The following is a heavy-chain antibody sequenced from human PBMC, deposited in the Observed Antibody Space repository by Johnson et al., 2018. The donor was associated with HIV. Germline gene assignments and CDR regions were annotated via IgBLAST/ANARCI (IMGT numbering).Heavy chain of an antibody. CDR2: ISYDGSNE. CDR3: ARGRASWELYDAFEI. D-gene: IGHD1-26*01. Sequence: QVQLVESGGGLVQPGGSLRLSCGASGFTFSSYAMHWVRQAPGKGLEWVAVISYDGSNEYYADSVKGRFTISRDNSKNTLYLQMSSLRAGDTAVYYCARGRASWELYDAFEIWGQGTMVIVSS. V-gene: IGHV3-30*04. CDR1: GFTFSSYA. J-gene: IGHJ3*02.